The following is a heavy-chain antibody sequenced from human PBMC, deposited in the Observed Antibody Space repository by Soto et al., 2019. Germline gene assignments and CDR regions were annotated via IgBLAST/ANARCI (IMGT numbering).Heavy chain of an antibody. CDR1: GFTFSDYY. J-gene: IGHJ4*02. CDR2: ISSSGSTI. D-gene: IGHD5-18*01. CDR3: ARGGPTYSYGSFDY. Sequence: GGSLRLSCAASGFTFSDYYMSWIRQAPGKGLEWVSYISSSGSTIYYADSVKGRFTISRDNAKNSLYLQVNSLSAEDTAVFYCARGGPTYSYGSFDYWGQGTLVTVSS. V-gene: IGHV3-11*01.